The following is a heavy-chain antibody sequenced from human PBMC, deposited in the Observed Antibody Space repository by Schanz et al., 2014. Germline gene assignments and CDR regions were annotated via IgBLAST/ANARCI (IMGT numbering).Heavy chain of an antibody. CDR2: ISSSSSCI. V-gene: IGHV3-21*01. Sequence: EVQLVESGGGLVKPGGSLRLSCAASGFTFSSYSMNWVRQAPGKGLEWVSSISSSSSCIYYADSVKGRFTISRDNAKNSLYLQMNSLRAEDTPVYYCARVVRLAYCGGDCYSGGYFDLWGRGTLVTVSS. D-gene: IGHD2-21*01. CDR1: GFTFSSYS. J-gene: IGHJ2*01. CDR3: ARVVRLAYCGGDCYSGGYFDL.